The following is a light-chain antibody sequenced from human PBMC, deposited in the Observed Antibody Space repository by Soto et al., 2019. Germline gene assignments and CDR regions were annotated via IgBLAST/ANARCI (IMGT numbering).Light chain of an antibody. CDR2: DDD. J-gene: IGLJ1*01. Sequence: ELTQSPSVSVAPGQTATITCGGDNIGTKGVHWYKHKPGQAPILVVSDDDDRPSGIPERISGSNSGNTATLTIINVEAGDEADYYCQVWAGSNDHHVFGSGTKVTV. CDR3: QVWAGSNDHHV. CDR1: NIGTKG. V-gene: IGLV3-21*02.